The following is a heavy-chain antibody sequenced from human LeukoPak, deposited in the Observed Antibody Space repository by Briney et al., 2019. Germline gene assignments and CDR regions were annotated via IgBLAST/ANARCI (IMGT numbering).Heavy chain of an antibody. V-gene: IGHV3-23*01. CDR3: AKDVRGYNRPFDY. J-gene: IGHJ4*02. CDR2: INGSGANT. Sequence: PGGSLRLSCAASGFTFGSCAMNWVRQAPGKGLEWVSSINGSGANTYYADSVEGRFTISRDNSQNTLYLQMNSLRAEDTAVYYCAKDVRGYNRPFDYWGQGTLVTVPS. CDR1: GFTFGSCA. D-gene: IGHD3-10*02.